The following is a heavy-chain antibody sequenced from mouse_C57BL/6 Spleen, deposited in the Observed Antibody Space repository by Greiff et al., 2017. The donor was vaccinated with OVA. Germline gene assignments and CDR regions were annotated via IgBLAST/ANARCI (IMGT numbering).Heavy chain of an antibody. V-gene: IGHV1-15*01. CDR1: GYTFTDYE. Sequence: QVQLQQSGAELVRPGASVTLSCKASGYTFTDYEMHWVKQTPVHGLEWIGAIDPETGGTAYNQKFKGKAILTADQSSSTAYMELRSLTSEDSAVYYCTRYSGLYAMDYWGQGTSVTVSS. CDR2: IDPETGGT. CDR3: TRYSGLYAMDY. J-gene: IGHJ4*01. D-gene: IGHD3-2*02.